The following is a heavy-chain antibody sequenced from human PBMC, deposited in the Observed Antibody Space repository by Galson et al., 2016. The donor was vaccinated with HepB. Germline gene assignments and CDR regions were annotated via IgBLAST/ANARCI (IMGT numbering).Heavy chain of an antibody. D-gene: IGHD3-3*01. V-gene: IGHV5-10-1*01. Sequence: QSGAEVKKPGESLRISCKGSGYTFSNYWISWVRQVPGKGLEWMGRIDPRDSYINSSPSLQGHVTISVDKSISTAYLQWSSLKATDTATYYCARHSITIFGMVTDAFDIWGQGTMVTVSS. CDR1: GYTFSNYW. CDR2: IDPRDSYI. J-gene: IGHJ3*02. CDR3: ARHSITIFGMVTDAFDI.